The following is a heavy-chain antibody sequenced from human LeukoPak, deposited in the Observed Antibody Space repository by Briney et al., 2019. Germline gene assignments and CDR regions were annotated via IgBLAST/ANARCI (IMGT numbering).Heavy chain of an antibody. J-gene: IGHJ6*02. CDR3: ARGYCSGCRCYSWYCYYGMDV. Sequence: SETLSLTCTVSGGSLSSYYWSWIRQPPGKGLEWIGYIYYSGSTNYNPSLKRRVTISVDTSKNQFSLKLSSVTAADTAVYYCARGYCSGCRCYSWYCYYGMDVWGQGTTVTVSS. CDR1: GGSLSSYY. V-gene: IGHV4-59*01. D-gene: IGHD2-15*01. CDR2: IYYSGST.